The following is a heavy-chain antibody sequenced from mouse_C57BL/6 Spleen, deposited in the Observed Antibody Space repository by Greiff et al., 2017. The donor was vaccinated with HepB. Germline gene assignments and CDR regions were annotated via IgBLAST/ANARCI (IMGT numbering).Heavy chain of an antibody. J-gene: IGHJ1*03. CDR3: ARDYYGSSWYFDV. CDR2: INPNNGGT. D-gene: IGHD1-1*01. CDR1: GYTFTDYN. V-gene: IGHV1-22*01. Sequence: EVQLVESGPELVKPGASVKMSCKASGYTFTDYNMHWVKQSHGKSLEWIGYINPNNGGTSYNQKFKGKATLTVNKSSSTAYMELRSLTSEDSAVYYCARDYYGSSWYFDVWGTGTTVTVSS.